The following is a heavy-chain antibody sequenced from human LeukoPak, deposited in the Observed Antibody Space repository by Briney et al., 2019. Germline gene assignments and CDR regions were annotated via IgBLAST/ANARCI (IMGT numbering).Heavy chain of an antibody. J-gene: IGHJ4*02. CDR3: ARVPRTYSSGWYADY. CDR1: GYTFTSYG. V-gene: IGHV1-18*01. D-gene: IGHD6-19*01. Sequence: ALVTVSFKASGYTFTSYGISWVRQAPGQGLEWMGWISAYNGNTNYAQKLQGRVTMTTDTSTSTAYMELRSLRSDDTAVYYCARVPRTYSSGWYADYWGQGTLVTVSS. CDR2: ISAYNGNT.